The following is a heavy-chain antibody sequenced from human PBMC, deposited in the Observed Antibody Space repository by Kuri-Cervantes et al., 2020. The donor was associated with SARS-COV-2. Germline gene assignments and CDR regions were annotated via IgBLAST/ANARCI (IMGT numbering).Heavy chain of an antibody. CDR2: MNPNSGNT. CDR3: ARGPTPAALDYDFWSGYYSPYYYYMDV. CDR1: GYTFTSYD. D-gene: IGHD3-3*01. Sequence: ASVKVSCKASGYTFTSYDINWVRQATGQGLEWMGWMNPNSGNTGYAQKLQGRVTMTRNTSISTAYMELSSLRSEDTAVYYCARGPTPAALDYDFWSGYYSPYYYYMDVWGKGTTVTVSS. J-gene: IGHJ6*03. V-gene: IGHV1-8*02.